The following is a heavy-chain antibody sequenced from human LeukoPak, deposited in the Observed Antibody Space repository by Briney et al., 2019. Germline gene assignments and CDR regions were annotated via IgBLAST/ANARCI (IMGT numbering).Heavy chain of an antibody. CDR2: INPNSGGT. V-gene: IGHV1-2*02. D-gene: IGHD5-18*01. J-gene: IGHJ4*02. CDR1: GYTFTGYY. Sequence: ASVKVSCKASGYTFTGYYMHWVRQAPGQGLEWMGWINPNSGGTNYAQKFQGRVTMTRDTSISTAYMELSRLRSDDTAVYYCARDLGGYSYGRPAYYFDYWGQGTLVTVSS. CDR3: ARDLGGYSYGRPAYYFDY.